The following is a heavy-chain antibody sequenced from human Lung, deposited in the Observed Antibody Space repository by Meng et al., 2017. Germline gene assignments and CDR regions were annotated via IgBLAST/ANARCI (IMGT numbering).Heavy chain of an antibody. Sequence: QVQLVGSGGGVVQPGRSLRLSCAASGFTFSTYSMHWVRQAPGKGLVWVALISYVGSNNYNADSVKGRFTISRDNPKNTLYLQMNSLRAEDTAVYYCARDKPPNDVWGRGTLVTVSS. CDR3: ARDKPPNDV. CDR1: GFTFSTYS. CDR2: ISYVGSNN. J-gene: IGHJ2*01. V-gene: IGHV3-30*04.